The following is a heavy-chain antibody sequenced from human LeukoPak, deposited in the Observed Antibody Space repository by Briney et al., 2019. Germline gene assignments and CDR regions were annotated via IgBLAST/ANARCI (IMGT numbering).Heavy chain of an antibody. CDR2: IYYSGST. Sequence: SETLSLTCTVSGGSISSSSYYWGWIRQPPGKGLEWIGSIYYSGSTNYNPSLKSRVTISVDTSKNQFSLKLSSVTAADTAVYYCARVATKGPLNWFDPWGQGTLVTVSS. V-gene: IGHV4-39*07. CDR1: GGSISSSSYY. J-gene: IGHJ5*02. CDR3: ARVATKGPLNWFDP.